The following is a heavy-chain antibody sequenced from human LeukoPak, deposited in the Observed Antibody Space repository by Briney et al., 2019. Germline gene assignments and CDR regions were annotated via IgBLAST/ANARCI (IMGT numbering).Heavy chain of an antibody. D-gene: IGHD3-22*01. CDR3: ARALRPHYYDSSGYYYERFDY. V-gene: IGHV1-46*01. CDR1: GYTFTSYY. CDR2: INPSGGST. Sequence: ASVKVSCKASGYTFTSYYMHWVRQAPGQGLEWMGIINPSGGSTSYAQKFQGRVTMTRDTSTSTVYMERSSLRSEDTAVYYCARALRPHYYDSSGYYYERFDYWGQGTLVTVSS. J-gene: IGHJ4*02.